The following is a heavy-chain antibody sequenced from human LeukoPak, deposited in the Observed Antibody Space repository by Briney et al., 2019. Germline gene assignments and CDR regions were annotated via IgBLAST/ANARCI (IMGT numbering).Heavy chain of an antibody. CDR3: ARVFARGGEISGSYYYY. D-gene: IGHD1-26*01. V-gene: IGHV1-69*05. Sequence: SVKVSCXASGGTFSSYAINWVRQALGQGLEWMAGIIPIFGTANYAQKFQGRVTITTDESTSTAYMELTSLRSEDTAVYYCARVFARGGEISGSYYYYWGQGTLVTVSS. CDR1: GGTFSSYA. CDR2: IIPIFGTA. J-gene: IGHJ4*02.